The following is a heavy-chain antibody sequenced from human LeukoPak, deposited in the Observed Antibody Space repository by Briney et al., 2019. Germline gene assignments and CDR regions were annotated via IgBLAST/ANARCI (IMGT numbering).Heavy chain of an antibody. Sequence: ASVKISCKASGYTFTRYYMHWVRQAPAQGLEGMGWINSNSGGTKYAQQFQGRVTMTRDTSFSTVYMELSRLVSDDTAVYYCARDVPQSGYDADYWGQGTLVTVSS. CDR2: INSNSGGT. CDR1: GYTFTRYY. J-gene: IGHJ4*02. V-gene: IGHV1-2*02. CDR3: ARDVPQSGYDADY. D-gene: IGHD3-3*01.